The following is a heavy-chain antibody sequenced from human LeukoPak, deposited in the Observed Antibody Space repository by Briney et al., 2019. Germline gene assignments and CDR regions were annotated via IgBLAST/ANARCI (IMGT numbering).Heavy chain of an antibody. CDR2: ISYDGSNK. V-gene: IGHV3-30*18. J-gene: IGHJ4*02. CDR1: GFTFSRYG. CDR3: AKDRETTASGTFDY. Sequence: GGSLRLSCAASGFTFSRYGMHWVRQAPGKGLEWVAVISYDGSNKYYADSVKGRFTISRDNTKNTLDLQMNSLRAEDTAVYYCAKDRETTASGTFDYWGQGTLVTVSS. D-gene: IGHD6-13*01.